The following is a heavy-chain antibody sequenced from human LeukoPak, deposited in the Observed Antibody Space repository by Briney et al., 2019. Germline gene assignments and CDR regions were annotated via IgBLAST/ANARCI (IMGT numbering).Heavy chain of an antibody. D-gene: IGHD1-26*01. CDR1: GGSISSNSYY. V-gene: IGHV4-61*01. CDR3: ARESGSGRYYFDY. Sequence: PSETLSLTCTVSGGSISSNSYYWSWIRQPPGKGLEWIGYIYYSGSTNYNPSLKSRVTISVDTSKNQFSLKLSSVTAADTAVYYCARESGSGRYYFDYWGQGTLVTVSS. J-gene: IGHJ4*02. CDR2: IYYSGST.